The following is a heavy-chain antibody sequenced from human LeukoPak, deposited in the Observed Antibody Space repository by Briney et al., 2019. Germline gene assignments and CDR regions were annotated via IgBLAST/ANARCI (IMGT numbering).Heavy chain of an antibody. Sequence: SETLSLTCTVSGGSICSYYWSWIRQPPGKGLEWIGYIYYSGSTNYNPSLKSRVTISVDTSKNQFSLKLSSVTAADTAVYYCARGYYDSTGYYYGMDVWGQGTTVTVSS. D-gene: IGHD3-22*01. CDR2: IYYSGST. CDR1: GGSICSYY. CDR3: ARGYYDSTGYYYGMDV. V-gene: IGHV4-59*01. J-gene: IGHJ6*02.